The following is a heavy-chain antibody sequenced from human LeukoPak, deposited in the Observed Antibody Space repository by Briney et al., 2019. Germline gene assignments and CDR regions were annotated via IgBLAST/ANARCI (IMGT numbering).Heavy chain of an antibody. CDR2: VNRDGSET. CDR1: GFALSSHW. V-gene: IGHV3-7*03. CDR3: ARNNGMDV. Sequence: GGSLRLSCAASGFALSSHWMTWVRQVPGRGPEWVANVNRDGSETYYLDSVKGRFTISKDNAKNSLYLQMNSLRAEDTALYHCARNNGMDVWGQGTTVTVSS. J-gene: IGHJ6*02.